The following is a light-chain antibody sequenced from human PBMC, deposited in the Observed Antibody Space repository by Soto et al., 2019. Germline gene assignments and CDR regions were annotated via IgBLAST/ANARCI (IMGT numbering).Light chain of an antibody. CDR1: QTISSL. V-gene: IGKV1-5*03. CDR3: KHYNSYSEA. CDR2: KAS. J-gene: IGKJ1*01. Sequence: DIQTTQSPSTLSAVVGHRVIITLGSSQTISSLLAWYQQKPGKAHKLLIYKASTLTSGVPSRFSGSGSGTEFTLTISSLQPDDFATYSCKHYNSYSEAFGKGTKVDIK.